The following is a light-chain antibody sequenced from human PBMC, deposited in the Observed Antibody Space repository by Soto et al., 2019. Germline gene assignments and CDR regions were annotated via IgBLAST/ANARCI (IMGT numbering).Light chain of an antibody. CDR2: AAS. CDR3: QQLNSYPALT. V-gene: IGKV1-9*01. Sequence: DIQLTQSPSFLSASVGDRVTITCRASQGISSYLAWYQQKPGKAPKLLIYAASTLQSGVPSRLSGSGSGTEFTLTIISLQPEDFATYYCQQLNSYPALTFGGGTKVEIK. CDR1: QGISSY. J-gene: IGKJ4*02.